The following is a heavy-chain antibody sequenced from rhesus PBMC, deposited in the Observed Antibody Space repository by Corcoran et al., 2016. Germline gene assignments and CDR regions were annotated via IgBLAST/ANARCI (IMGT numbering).Heavy chain of an antibody. CDR3: ARELVVTTSVFVDY. CDR1: GRSITSGYYY. CDR2: IYSNSEST. Sequence: QVQLQESGPGVVKPSEPLSLTSAVPGRSITSGYYYCRWIHQPPGQGLEWIGGIYSNSESTNYNPSLKSRVTISKDTSKNQFSLKLSSVTAADTAVYYCARELVVTTSVFVDYWGQGVLVTVSS. J-gene: IGHJ4*01. D-gene: IGHD2-39*02. V-gene: IGHV4S12*01.